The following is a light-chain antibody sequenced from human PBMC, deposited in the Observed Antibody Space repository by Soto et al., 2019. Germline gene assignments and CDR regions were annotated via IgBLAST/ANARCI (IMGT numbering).Light chain of an antibody. V-gene: IGLV2-23*01. CDR3: CSFVDTGTYL. CDR2: EDR. J-gene: IGLJ1*01. Sequence: QSALTQPASVSESPGQSITISGTGTSNDVANNKCVSWYRQSPGKGAKLLIYEDRRRPPWVSNRFSASKSGNTASLTISGLQSDDEADYYCCSFVDTGTYLFGSGPK. CDR1: SNDVANNKC.